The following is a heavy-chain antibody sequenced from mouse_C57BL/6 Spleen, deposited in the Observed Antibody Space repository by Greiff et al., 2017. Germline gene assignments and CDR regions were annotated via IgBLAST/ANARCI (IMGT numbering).Heavy chain of an antibody. V-gene: IGHV1-22*01. CDR3: ARSDYSKSLWAMDY. CDR1: GYTFTDYN. Sequence: EVHLVESGPELVKPGASVKMSCKASGYTFTDYNMPWVKQSPGKSLEWIGYIKPNNGGTNYNQKFKGKGTLTVNKSYNTAYMALRSLTSAASAVFYCARSDYSKSLWAMDYWGQGTSVTVSS. J-gene: IGHJ4*01. D-gene: IGHD2-5*01. CDR2: IKPNNGGT.